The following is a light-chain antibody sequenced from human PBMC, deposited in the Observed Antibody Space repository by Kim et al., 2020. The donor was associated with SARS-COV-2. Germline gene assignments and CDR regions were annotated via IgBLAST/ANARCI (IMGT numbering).Light chain of an antibody. Sequence: EIVLTQSPGTLSLSPGERATLSCRASQSVRNNCLALYQQKPGQSPRLLLYAASTRATGIPDRFSGSGSGTDFTLTISRLEPEDFALYFCQQCGTSRTFGRGTKVDIK. CDR2: AAS. J-gene: IGKJ1*01. CDR1: QSVRNNC. V-gene: IGKV3-20*01. CDR3: QQCGTSRT.